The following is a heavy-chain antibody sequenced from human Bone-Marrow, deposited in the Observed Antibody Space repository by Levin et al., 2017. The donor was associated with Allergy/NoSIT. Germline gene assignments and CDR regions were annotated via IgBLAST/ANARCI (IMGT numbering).Heavy chain of an antibody. D-gene: IGHD1-1*01. CDR2: IYSSGSS. CDR1: GGSISSGSYF. CDR3: AREGSATRFDY. J-gene: IGHJ4*02. V-gene: IGHV4-61*02. Sequence: SQTLSLTCTVSGGSISSGSYFWSWIRQPAGKGLEWIGRIYSSGSSNYNPSLWSRVTISVDTSKNQFSLNLRSVTAADTAVYYCAREGSATRFDYWGQGTLVTVSS.